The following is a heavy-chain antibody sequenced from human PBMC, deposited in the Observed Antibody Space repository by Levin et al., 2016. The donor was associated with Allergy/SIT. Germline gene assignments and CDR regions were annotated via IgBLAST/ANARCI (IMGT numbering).Heavy chain of an antibody. CDR2: ISGSGGST. V-gene: IGHV3-23*01. CDR3: AKDGDDYVWGTDDAFDI. D-gene: IGHD3-16*01. Sequence: VRQMPGKGLEWVSAISGSGGSTYYADSVKGRFTISRDNSKNTLYLQMNSLRAEDTAVYYCAKDGDDYVWGTDDAFDIWGQGTMVTVSS. J-gene: IGHJ3*02.